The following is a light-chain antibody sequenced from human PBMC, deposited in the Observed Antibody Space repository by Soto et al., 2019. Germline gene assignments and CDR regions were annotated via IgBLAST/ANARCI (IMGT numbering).Light chain of an antibody. Sequence: QSVLARPASVSGSPGQSIAISCTGTSSDVDGYNYVSWYQQHPGKAPKLLISEVSIRPSGVSDRFSGSKPGNTASLTISGLQTEDEADYYCSSFTSAYTFVFGSGTKVTVL. V-gene: IGLV2-14*01. J-gene: IGLJ1*01. CDR1: SSDVDGYNY. CDR3: SSFTSAYTFV. CDR2: EVS.